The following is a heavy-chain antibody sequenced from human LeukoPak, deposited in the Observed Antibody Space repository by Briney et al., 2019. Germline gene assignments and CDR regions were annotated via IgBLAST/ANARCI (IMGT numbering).Heavy chain of an antibody. V-gene: IGHV1-8*01. J-gene: IGHJ4*02. Sequence: ASVKVSCKASGYTFTSYDLNWVRQATGQGLEWMGWMNPNSGNTGYAQKFQGRVTMARNTSISTAYMELSSLRSEDTAVYYCARDPRGSTNYFDYWGQGTLVTVSS. CDR1: GYTFTSYD. CDR2: MNPNSGNT. D-gene: IGHD3-10*01. CDR3: ARDPRGSTNYFDY.